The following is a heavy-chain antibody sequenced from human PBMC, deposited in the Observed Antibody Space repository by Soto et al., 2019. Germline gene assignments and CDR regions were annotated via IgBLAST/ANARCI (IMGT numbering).Heavy chain of an antibody. V-gene: IGHV3-30*18. J-gene: IGHJ4*01. CDR3: AKAQDYYDSSVYYFDY. CDR2: IPYDENNK. Sequence: GSLRLSCVASGFTFNAYGMHWVRQAPGKGLEWVALIPYDENNKYYADSVRGRFAISRDNSKNTLYLQMYSLRAEDTAVYYCAKAQDYYDSSVYYFDYWGQGTLVTVSS. D-gene: IGHD3-22*01. CDR1: GFTFNAYG.